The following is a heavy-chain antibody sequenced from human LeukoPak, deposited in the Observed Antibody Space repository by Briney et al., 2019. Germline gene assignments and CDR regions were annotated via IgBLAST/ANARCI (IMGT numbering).Heavy chain of an antibody. V-gene: IGHV1-8*01. Sequence: ASVKVSCKASGYTFTSYDINWVRQATGQGLEWMGWVNPNSGHTGYAQKFQGRVTMTRNTSISTAYMELSSLRSEDTAVYYCATSYVVAHWFDPWGQGTLVTVSS. J-gene: IGHJ5*02. CDR1: GYTFTSYD. CDR3: ATSYVVAHWFDP. CDR2: VNPNSGHT. D-gene: IGHD3-16*01.